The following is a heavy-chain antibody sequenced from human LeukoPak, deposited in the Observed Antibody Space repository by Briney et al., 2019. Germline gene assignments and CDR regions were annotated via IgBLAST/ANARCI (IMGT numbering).Heavy chain of an antibody. CDR1: GGSISSSSYY. CDR2: IYYIGST. V-gene: IGHV4-39*06. J-gene: IGHJ4*02. Sequence: ASETLSLTCSVSGGSISSSSYYCGWIRQPPGKGLEWIGNIYYIGSTDYNPSLKSRVTISLDTSKNQCTLKLTSVTAADTAVYYCARADIIVVAGATPVGSAFEYWGQGTLITVS. D-gene: IGHD2-15*01. CDR3: ARADIIVVAGATPVGSAFEY.